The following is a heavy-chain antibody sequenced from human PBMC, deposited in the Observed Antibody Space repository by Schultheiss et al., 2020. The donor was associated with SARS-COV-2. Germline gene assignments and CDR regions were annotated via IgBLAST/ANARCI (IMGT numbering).Heavy chain of an antibody. Sequence: GGSLRLSCAASGFTFSNAWMNWVRQAPGKGLEWVSVIYSGGSTYYADSVKGRFTISRDNSKNTLYLQMNSLRAEDTAVYYCARAGDLYDNTGFFSHWGQGALVTVSS. CDR2: IYSGGST. J-gene: IGHJ4*02. V-gene: IGHV3-53*01. D-gene: IGHD3-22*01. CDR1: GFTFSNAW. CDR3: ARAGDLYDNTGFFSH.